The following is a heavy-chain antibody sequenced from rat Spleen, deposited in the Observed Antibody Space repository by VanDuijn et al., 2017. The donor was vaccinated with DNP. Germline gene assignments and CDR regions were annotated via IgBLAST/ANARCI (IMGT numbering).Heavy chain of an antibody. J-gene: IGHJ2*01. Sequence: EVQLVESDGGLVQPGRSPKLSCAASGFTFSNYYMAWVRQAPTKGLELVAYLSTGGGITYYRDSVKGRFTLSRDNAESTLYLQMDSLRSEDTATYYCTTTHYFDGWFPFDYWGQGVMVTVSS. CDR3: TTTHYFDGWFPFDY. D-gene: IGHD1-12*02. V-gene: IGHV5-27*01. CDR2: LSTGGGIT. CDR1: GFTFSNYY.